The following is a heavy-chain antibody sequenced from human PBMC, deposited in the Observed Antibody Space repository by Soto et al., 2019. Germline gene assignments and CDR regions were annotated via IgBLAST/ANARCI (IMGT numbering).Heavy chain of an antibody. CDR1: GYSFTSYW. Sequence: GESLKISCKGSGYSFTSYWISWVRQMPGKGLEWMGRIDPSDSYTNYSPSFQGHVTISADKSISTAYLQWSSLKASDTAMYYCACLGGGTTVLDYWGQGTLVTVSS. J-gene: IGHJ4*02. V-gene: IGHV5-10-1*01. CDR3: ACLGGGTTVLDY. D-gene: IGHD4-4*01. CDR2: IDPSDSYT.